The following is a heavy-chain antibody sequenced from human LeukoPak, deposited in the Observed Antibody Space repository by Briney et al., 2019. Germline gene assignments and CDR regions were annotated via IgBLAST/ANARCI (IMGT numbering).Heavy chain of an antibody. Sequence: GASVKVSCKASGYTFTGYYMHWVRQAPGQGLEWMGRINPNSGGTNYAQKFQGRVTMTRDTSISTAYMELSRLRSDDTAMYYCASYCSSGSCYSRSFDYWGQGTLVTVSS. CDR2: INPNSGGT. J-gene: IGHJ4*02. V-gene: IGHV1-2*06. CDR3: ASYCSSGSCYSRSFDY. CDR1: GYTFTGYY. D-gene: IGHD2-15*01.